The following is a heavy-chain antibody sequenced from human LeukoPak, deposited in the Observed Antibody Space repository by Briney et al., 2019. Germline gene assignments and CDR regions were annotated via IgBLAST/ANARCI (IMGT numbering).Heavy chain of an antibody. D-gene: IGHD3-10*01. CDR1: GFSLSNCW. V-gene: IGHV3-7*01. CDR3: AWYGVTHGLDV. Sequence: GGSLRLSCAASGFSLSNCWMSWVRQAPGKGLEWVANINQDGSDKYYVDSVTGRFTISKDNAKNSVYLQMNSLRPEDTAIYYCAWYGVTHGLDVWGQGTTVTVSS. J-gene: IGHJ6*02. CDR2: INQDGSDK.